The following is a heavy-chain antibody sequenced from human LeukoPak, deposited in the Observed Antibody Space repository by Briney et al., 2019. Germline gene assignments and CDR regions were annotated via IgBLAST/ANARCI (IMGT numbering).Heavy chain of an antibody. J-gene: IGHJ4*02. CDR2: ISAYNGNT. CDR3: ARVPEWELLRPLDY. V-gene: IGHV1-18*01. CDR1: GYTFTSYG. D-gene: IGHD1-26*01. Sequence: ASVKVSCKASGYTFTSYGISWVRQAPGQGLEWMGWISAYNGNTNYAQKLQGRVTMTTDTSTSTAYMELRSLRSDDTAAYYCARVPEWELLRPLDYWGQGTLVTVSS.